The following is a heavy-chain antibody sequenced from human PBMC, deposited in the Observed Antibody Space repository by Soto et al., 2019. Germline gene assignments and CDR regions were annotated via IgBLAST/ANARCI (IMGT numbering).Heavy chain of an antibody. D-gene: IGHD3-3*01. CDR2: ISAYNGNT. V-gene: IGHV1-18*04. CDR3: ARSPPYYDFWSGYYSYFDY. CDR1: GYTFTSYG. Sequence: ASVKVSCKASGYTFTSYGISWVRQAPGQGLEWMGWISAYNGNTNYAQKLQGRVTMTTDTSTSTAYMELRSQRSDDTAAYYCARSPPYYDFWSGYYSYFDYWGQGTLVTVSS. J-gene: IGHJ4*02.